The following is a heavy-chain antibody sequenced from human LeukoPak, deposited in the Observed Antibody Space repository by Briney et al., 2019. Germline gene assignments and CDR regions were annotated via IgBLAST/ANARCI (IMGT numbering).Heavy chain of an antibody. J-gene: IGHJ4*02. Sequence: GGSLRLSCAASGFTFSSYWTHWVRQAPGKGLVWVSRINRDGSSTSYADSVKGRFTISRDNAKNTLYLRMNSLRAEDTAVYYCARTYYYDSSGYPFDYWGQGTLVTVSS. V-gene: IGHV3-74*01. CDR2: INRDGSST. D-gene: IGHD3-22*01. CDR1: GFTFSSYW. CDR3: ARTYYYDSSGYPFDY.